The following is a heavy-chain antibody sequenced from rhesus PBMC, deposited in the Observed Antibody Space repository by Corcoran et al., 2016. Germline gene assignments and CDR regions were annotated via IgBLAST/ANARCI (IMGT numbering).Heavy chain of an antibody. CDR3: TRDGCFGCSYGSDS. V-gene: IGHV3-100*02. D-gene: IGHD2-21*01. CDR1: GFTFSSYE. Sequence: DVQLVESGGGLVKPGGSLRLSCVASGFTFSSYEMHWVGRAQGKGRECVAVIREKVGNKNDTGLGKGRVNSSKTNAKNSLVLQMNSLRAAYTAVEYGTRDGCFGCSYGSDSWGQGVVVTVSA. J-gene: IGHJ6*01. CDR2: IREKVGNK.